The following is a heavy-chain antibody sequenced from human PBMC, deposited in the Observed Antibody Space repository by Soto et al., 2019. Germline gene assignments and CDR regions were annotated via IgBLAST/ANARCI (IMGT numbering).Heavy chain of an antibody. CDR1: GGSISSYY. J-gene: IGHJ4*01. V-gene: IGHV4-59*01. CDR3: ARGRIQRCSPFAY. D-gene: IGHD3-10*02. Sequence: SETLSLPCTVSGGSISSYYWSWIRQPPGKGLEWIGYISYSGSTNYNPSLKSRVTTSVDTSKNQFSLKLSSVTAADTAVYYLARGRIQRCSPFAYWGHVTLVTV. CDR2: ISYSGST.